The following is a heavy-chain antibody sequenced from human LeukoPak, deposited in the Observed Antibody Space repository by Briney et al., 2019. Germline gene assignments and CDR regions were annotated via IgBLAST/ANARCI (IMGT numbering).Heavy chain of an antibody. CDR3: ASSVPAAPYYFDY. D-gene: IGHD2-2*01. J-gene: IGHJ4*02. V-gene: IGHV1-69*05. CDR2: IIPIFGTA. Sequence: SVKVSCKASGGTFSSYAISWVRQAPGQGLEWMRGIIPIFGTANYAQKFQGRVTITTDESTSTAYMELSSLRSEDTAVYYCASSVPAAPYYFDYWGQGTLVTVSS. CDR1: GGTFSSYA.